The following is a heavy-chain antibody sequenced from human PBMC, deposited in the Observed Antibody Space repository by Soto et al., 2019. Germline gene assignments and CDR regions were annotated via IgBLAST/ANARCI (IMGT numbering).Heavy chain of an antibody. CDR3: ARAVRGSYYDS. CDR2: IFYSGST. D-gene: IGHD1-26*01. CDR1: GGSISSGDYY. V-gene: IGHV4-30-4*01. J-gene: IGHJ4*02. Sequence: PSETLSLTCTVSGGSISSGDYYWSWIRQPPGKGLEWIGYIFYSGSTYYNPSLKSRPSISVDTSKNQFSLKLSSVTAADTAVYYCARAVRGSYYDSWGQGTLVTVSS.